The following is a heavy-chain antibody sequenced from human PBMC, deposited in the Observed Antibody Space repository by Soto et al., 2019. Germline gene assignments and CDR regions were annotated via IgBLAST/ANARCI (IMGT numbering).Heavy chain of an antibody. CDR2: ISSSSSYV. J-gene: IGHJ4*02. D-gene: IGHD6-19*01. CDR3: ARDVLDSSGWYGY. Sequence: EVQLAESGGGLVKPGESLRLSCAASGFPFSSYSMNWVRQAPGKGLEWVSYISSSSSYVDYADSVKGRFTLSRDNAKNSLYLQMNRLRAEDTAVYYCARDVLDSSGWYGYWGQGTLVTVSS. V-gene: IGHV3-21*06. CDR1: GFPFSSYS.